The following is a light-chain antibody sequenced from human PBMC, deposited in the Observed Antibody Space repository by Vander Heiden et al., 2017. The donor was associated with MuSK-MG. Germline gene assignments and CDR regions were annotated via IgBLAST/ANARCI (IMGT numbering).Light chain of an antibody. J-gene: IGKJ3*01. Sequence: DIQITQSPSSLSASVGDRVTITCRASQSISSYLNWYQQKPGKAPKLLIYAASSLQSGVPSRFSGSGSGTDFTLTISSLQPEDFATYYCQQSDSPLFTFGHGTKVDIK. CDR2: AAS. V-gene: IGKV1-39*01. CDR3: QQSDSPLFT. CDR1: QSISSY.